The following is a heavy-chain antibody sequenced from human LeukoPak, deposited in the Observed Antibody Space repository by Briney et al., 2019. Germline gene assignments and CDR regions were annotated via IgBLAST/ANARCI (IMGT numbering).Heavy chain of an antibody. V-gene: IGHV4-34*01. CDR1: GGSFSGYY. Sequence: TPSETLSLTCAVYGGSFSGYYWSWIRQPPGKGLEWIGEINDSGSSNYNLFLKSRLTISVDTSKNQFSLKLSSVTAADTAVYYCARRSYSLGNYYNGWYFDYWGQGTLVTVSS. D-gene: IGHD3-10*01. CDR3: ARRSYSLGNYYNGWYFDY. CDR2: INDSGSS. J-gene: IGHJ4*02.